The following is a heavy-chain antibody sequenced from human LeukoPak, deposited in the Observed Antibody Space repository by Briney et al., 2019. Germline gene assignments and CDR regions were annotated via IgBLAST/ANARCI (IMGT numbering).Heavy chain of an antibody. J-gene: IGHJ4*02. CDR3: ARGSSLAY. D-gene: IGHD6-6*01. Sequence: GGSLRLSCAASGFTFSTYSMNWVRQAPGKGLEWVSSISSSSSYIYYADSVKGRFTISRDNAKNSLFLQMNSLRAEDTAFYYCARGSSLAYWGQGTLVTVSS. V-gene: IGHV3-21*01. CDR2: ISSSSSYI. CDR1: GFTFSTYS.